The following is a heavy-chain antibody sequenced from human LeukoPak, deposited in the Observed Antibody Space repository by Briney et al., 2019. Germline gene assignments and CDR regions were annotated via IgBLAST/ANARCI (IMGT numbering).Heavy chain of an antibody. CDR1: GFTFRDYY. CDR3: SSSSPTSYTDY. Sequence: GGSLRLSCAASGFTFRDYYMSWIRQAPGKGLEWVSYISSSGSTIYYADSVKGRFTISRHNTKNTLYLQMNSLRAEDTAVYYCSSSSPTSYTDYWGQGTLVTVSS. V-gene: IGHV3-11*01. D-gene: IGHD6-13*01. J-gene: IGHJ4*02. CDR2: ISSSGSTI.